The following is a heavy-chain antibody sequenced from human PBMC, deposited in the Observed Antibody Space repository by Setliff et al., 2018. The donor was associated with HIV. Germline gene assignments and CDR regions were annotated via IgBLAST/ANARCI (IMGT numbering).Heavy chain of an antibody. CDR1: GGSISTYY. D-gene: IGHD2-2*01. CDR2: IHHSGST. CDR3: ARKVPSNAFDL. Sequence: KPSETLSLTCTVSGGSISTYYWIWVRQPPGKRLEWIGYIHHSGSTNYNPSLKSRVTMSVDTSKNQFSLKLNSVTAADTAVYYCARKVPSNAFDLWGHGTMVTVSS. J-gene: IGHJ3*01. V-gene: IGHV4-59*01.